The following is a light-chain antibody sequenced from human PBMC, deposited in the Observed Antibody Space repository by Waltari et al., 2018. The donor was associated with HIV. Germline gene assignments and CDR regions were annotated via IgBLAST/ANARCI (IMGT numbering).Light chain of an antibody. V-gene: IGLV3-25*03. CDR2: KDN. Sequence: SDEVTQTPSVSVSPGQTARITCSGETLPQKFVYWYQQKPGQAPVVVIYKDNERPSGIPERFSGSSSATRATLTISGVQAEDEADYYCQSADSSGTSFGGGTKLTVL. CDR3: QSADSSGTS. CDR1: TLPQKF. J-gene: IGLJ2*01.